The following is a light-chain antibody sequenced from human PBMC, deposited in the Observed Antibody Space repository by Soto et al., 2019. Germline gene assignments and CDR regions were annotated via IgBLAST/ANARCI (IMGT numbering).Light chain of an antibody. J-gene: IGLJ3*02. Sequence: QAVVTQEPSLTVSPGGTVTLTCGSSTGVVTSGHYPYWFQQKPGQAPTTLIYETTNKHSWTPARFSGSLLGGKAALTLSGAQPEDEAEYYCLLSYSGAWVFGGGTKLTVL. CDR3: LLSYSGAWV. CDR2: ETT. CDR1: TGVVTSGHY. V-gene: IGLV7-46*01.